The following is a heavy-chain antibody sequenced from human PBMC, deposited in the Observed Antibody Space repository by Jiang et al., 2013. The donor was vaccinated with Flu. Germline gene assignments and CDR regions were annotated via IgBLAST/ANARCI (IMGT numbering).Heavy chain of an antibody. CDR3: ARDLGDRFSPRNDAFNI. V-gene: IGHV3-33*08. CDR1: DLASVAVA. Sequence: LVESGGRRGPAWGVPETLLCQPLDLASVAVACSGSARLQARGWSGWQLXGFDGTTKYYGDSVKGRFTISRDYSKNTVYLQMNSLRAEDTAVYYCARDLGDRFSPRNDAFNIWGRGTRVTVSS. CDR2: XGFDGTTK. J-gene: IGHJ3*02. D-gene: IGHD3-10*01.